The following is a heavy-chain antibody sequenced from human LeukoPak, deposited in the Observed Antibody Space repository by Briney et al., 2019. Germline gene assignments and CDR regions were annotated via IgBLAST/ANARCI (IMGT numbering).Heavy chain of an antibody. CDR3: ARDPLDFGTSAAEYFQH. CDR2: ISAYNGNT. V-gene: IGHV1-18*01. Sequence: ASVKVSCKASGYTFTSYGISWVRQAPGQGLEWMGWISAYNGNTNYAQKLQGGVTMTTDTSTSTAYMELRSLRSDDTAVYYCARDPLDFGTSAAEYFQHWGQGTLVTVSS. CDR1: GYTFTSYG. J-gene: IGHJ1*01. D-gene: IGHD1-1*01.